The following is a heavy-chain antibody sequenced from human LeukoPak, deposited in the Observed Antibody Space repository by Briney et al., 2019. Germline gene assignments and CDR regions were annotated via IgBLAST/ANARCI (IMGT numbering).Heavy chain of an antibody. D-gene: IGHD3-10*01. CDR1: GFTSSSYA. J-gene: IGHJ4*02. CDR3: ARSQLLWFGGSFDY. Sequence: SLRPSCAASGFTSSSYAMDWVRQAPGGGLGWVAIISSDGSNKYYAGSVQGQFTISRDNSKNTLYLQMNSLRAEDTAVYYCARSQLLWFGGSFDYWGQGTLVTVPS. V-gene: IGHV3-30*04. CDR2: ISSDGSNK.